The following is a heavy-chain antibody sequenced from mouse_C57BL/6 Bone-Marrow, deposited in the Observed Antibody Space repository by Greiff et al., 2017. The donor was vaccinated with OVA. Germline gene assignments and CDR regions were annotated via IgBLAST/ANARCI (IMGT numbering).Heavy chain of an antibody. CDR2: INSDGGST. CDR1: EYEFPSHD. CDR3: ASLMITTGRDFDY. Sequence: EVNLVESGGGLVQPGESLKLSCESNEYEFPSHDMSWVRKTPEKRLELVAAINSDGGSTYYPDTMERRFIISRDNTKKTLYLQMSSLRSEDTALYYCASLMITTGRDFDYWGQGTTLTVSS. J-gene: IGHJ2*01. D-gene: IGHD2-4*01. V-gene: IGHV5-2*01.